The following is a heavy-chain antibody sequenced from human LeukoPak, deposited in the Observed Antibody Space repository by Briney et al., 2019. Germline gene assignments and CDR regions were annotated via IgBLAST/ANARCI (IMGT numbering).Heavy chain of an antibody. CDR3: ARLEGASAD. J-gene: IGHJ4*02. V-gene: IGHV3-23*01. Sequence: GGSLRLSCAASGFTLRDYWMHWVRQAPGKGLVWVSSICGGVSCAYYADSVKGRFTISRDDSKNTLYLQMNSLRADDMAVYYCARLEGASADWGRGTLVTISS. D-gene: IGHD1-26*01. CDR2: ICGGVSCA. CDR1: GFTLRDYW.